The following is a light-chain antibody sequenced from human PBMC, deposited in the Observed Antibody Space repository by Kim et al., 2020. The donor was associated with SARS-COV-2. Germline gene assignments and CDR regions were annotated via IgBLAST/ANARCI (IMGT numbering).Light chain of an antibody. CDR3: NSRDSSGYHLV. CDR1: CLRSYS. CDR2: GKN. Sequence: SYELTQDPAVSVALGQTVRITCQGDCLRSYSASWYQQKPGQAPVVVMYGKNNRPSGIPDRFSGSSSGNTASLTITGAQAEDEADYYCNSRDSSGYHLVFGGGTRLTVL. V-gene: IGLV3-19*01. J-gene: IGLJ2*01.